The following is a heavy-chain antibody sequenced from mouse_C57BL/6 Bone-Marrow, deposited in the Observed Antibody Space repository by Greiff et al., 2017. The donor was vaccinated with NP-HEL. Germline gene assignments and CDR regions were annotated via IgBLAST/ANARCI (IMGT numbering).Heavy chain of an antibody. Sequence: VKLVESGPGLVAPSQSLSITCTVSGFSLNSYAISWVRQPPGKGLEWLGVIWIGGGTNYNSALKSRLSISKDNSKSQVFLKMNRLQTDDTARYYCARISRATSLDYWGQGTTLTVSS. CDR3: ARISRATSLDY. J-gene: IGHJ2*01. D-gene: IGHD1-1*01. CDR2: IWIGGGT. CDR1: GFSLNSYA. V-gene: IGHV2-9-1*01.